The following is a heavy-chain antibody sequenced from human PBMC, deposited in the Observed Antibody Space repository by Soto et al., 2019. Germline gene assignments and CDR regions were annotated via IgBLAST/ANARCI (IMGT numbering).Heavy chain of an antibody. CDR3: ARDSRLTQALQH. CDR2: INPNSGGT. D-gene: IGHD2-21*02. V-gene: IGHV1-2*02. CDR1: GYTFTGYY. J-gene: IGHJ1*01. Sequence: ASVKVSCKASGYTFTGYYMHWVRQAPGQGLEWMGWINPNSGGTNYAQKFQGRVTMTRDTSISTAYMELSRLRSDDTAGYYCARDSRLTQALQHWGQGTLVTVSS.